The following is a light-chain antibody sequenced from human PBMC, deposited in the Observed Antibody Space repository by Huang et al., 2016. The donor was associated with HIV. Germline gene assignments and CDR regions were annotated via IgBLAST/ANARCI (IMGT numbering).Light chain of an antibody. Sequence: DIVMTQSPDSLAVSLGERAPINCKSSQSVLYNSNNKNYFDWYQQKPGQPPKLLIYWASTRESGVPDRFSGSGSGTDFTLTISSLQAEDVAVYYCQQYYSPPALTFGGGTKVEIK. V-gene: IGKV4-1*01. CDR1: QSVLYNSNNKNY. CDR2: WAS. J-gene: IGKJ4*01. CDR3: QQYYSPPALT.